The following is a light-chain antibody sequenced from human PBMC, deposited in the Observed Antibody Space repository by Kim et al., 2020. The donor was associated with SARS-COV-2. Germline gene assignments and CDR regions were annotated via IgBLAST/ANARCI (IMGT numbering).Light chain of an antibody. Sequence: LSPGERATLSCRASQSVSSYLAWYQQKPGQAPRLLISGASNRATGIPARFSGSGSGTDFTLTISSLEPEDFAVYYCHQRTTWPRTFGGGTKVDIK. J-gene: IGKJ4*01. V-gene: IGKV3-11*01. CDR1: QSVSSY. CDR3: HQRTTWPRT. CDR2: GAS.